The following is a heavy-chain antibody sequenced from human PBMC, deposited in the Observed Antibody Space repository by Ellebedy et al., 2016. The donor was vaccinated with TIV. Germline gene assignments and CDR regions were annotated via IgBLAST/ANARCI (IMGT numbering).Heavy chain of an antibody. V-gene: IGHV4-61*01. CDR2: IYYSGRT. Sequence: MPSETLSLTCTVSGGSVSSGSYYRSWLRQPPGKGLELIGYIYYSGRTNYNPSLKSRITITVDTSKNQFSLKLSSVTAADTAVYYCASFLLTGQYNYLDPWGQGTLVTVSS. D-gene: IGHD3-9*01. J-gene: IGHJ5*02. CDR3: ASFLLTGQYNYLDP. CDR1: GGSVSSGSYY.